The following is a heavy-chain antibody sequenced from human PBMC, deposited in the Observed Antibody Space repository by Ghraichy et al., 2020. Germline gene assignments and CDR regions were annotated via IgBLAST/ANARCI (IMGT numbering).Heavy chain of an antibody. CDR2: ISYDGSNK. Sequence: GGSLRLSCAASGFTFSSYGMHWVRQAPGKGLEWVAVISYDGSNKYYADSVKGRFTISRDNSKNTLYLQMNSLRAEDTAVYYCAKSGYDPMGAFDYWGQGTLVTVSS. CDR3: AKSGYDPMGAFDY. J-gene: IGHJ4*02. CDR1: GFTFSSYG. D-gene: IGHD3-16*01. V-gene: IGHV3-30*18.